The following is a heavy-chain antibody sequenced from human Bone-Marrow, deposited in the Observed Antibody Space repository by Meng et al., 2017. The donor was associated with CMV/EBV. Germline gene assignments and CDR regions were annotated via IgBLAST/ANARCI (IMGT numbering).Heavy chain of an antibody. Sequence: GESLKISCAASGFTFSSYSMNWVRRAPGKGLEWVASISSSGSYVYYADSVKGRFTISRDNSKNTLYLQMNSLRAEDTAVYYCAKIDISGDQESYGGQGTLVTV. J-gene: IGHJ4*02. CDR3: AKIDISGDQESY. CDR1: GFTFSSYS. CDR2: ISSSGSYV. V-gene: IGHV3-21*01. D-gene: IGHD3-10*01.